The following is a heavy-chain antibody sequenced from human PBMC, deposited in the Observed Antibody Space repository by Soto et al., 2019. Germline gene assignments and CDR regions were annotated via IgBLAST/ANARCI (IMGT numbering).Heavy chain of an antibody. CDR3: ARLHRTDVAGPENYFEY. Sequence: PSETLSLTCTVSGVSITNTKYYWGWVRQNPLKGLEWIGYIYYSGNTYPNPSLKSRLTMSIDTSKNQFFLRLNSVSAADTAVYYCARLHRTDVAGPENYFEYWGQGDLVNIS. J-gene: IGHJ4*02. D-gene: IGHD6-19*01. CDR1: GVSITNTKYY. V-gene: IGHV4-31*03. CDR2: IYYSGNT.